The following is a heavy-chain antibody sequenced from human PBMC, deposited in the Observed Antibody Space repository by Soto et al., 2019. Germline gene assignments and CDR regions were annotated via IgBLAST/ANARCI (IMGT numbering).Heavy chain of an antibody. CDR3: ATSYGSGSSPFDY. CDR2: VNPLIAMS. J-gene: IGHJ4*02. CDR1: GDTFSFYT. V-gene: IGHV1-69*02. Sequence: QVQLVQSGAEVKKPGSSVKVSCKASGDTFSFYTLNWVRQATGQGFEWVGMVNPLIAMSGSPPKFQVRASMIAAKSTGTDYMELSILRPDATAVYYCATSYGSGSSPFDYWAQGTLVTVSS. D-gene: IGHD3-10*01.